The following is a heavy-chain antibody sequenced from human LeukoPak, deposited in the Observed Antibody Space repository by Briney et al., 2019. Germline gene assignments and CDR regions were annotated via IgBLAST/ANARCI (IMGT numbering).Heavy chain of an antibody. J-gene: IGHJ4*02. D-gene: IGHD2-15*01. CDR3: AREEGGDIVVVVAALDY. CDR1: GFTVSSNY. Sequence: PGGSLRLSCAASGFTVSSNYMSWVRQAPGKGLEWVSVIYSGGSTYYADSVKGRFTISRDNSKNTLYLQMNSLRAEDTAVYYCAREEGGDIVVVVAALDYWGQGTLVTVSS. CDR2: IYSGGST. V-gene: IGHV3-53*01.